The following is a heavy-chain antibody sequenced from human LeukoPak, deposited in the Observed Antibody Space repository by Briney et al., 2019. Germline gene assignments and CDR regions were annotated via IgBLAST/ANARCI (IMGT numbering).Heavy chain of an antibody. CDR3: AKQADKTTYYGLGSLDY. Sequence: GGSLRLSCAASGFTFDDYAMHWVRQAPGKGLEWVSGISWNSGSIGYADSVKGRFTISRDNAKNSLYLQMNSLRAEDTALYYCAKQADKTTYYGLGSLDYWGQGTLVTVSS. D-gene: IGHD3-10*01. J-gene: IGHJ4*02. V-gene: IGHV3-9*01. CDR2: ISWNSGSI. CDR1: GFTFDDYA.